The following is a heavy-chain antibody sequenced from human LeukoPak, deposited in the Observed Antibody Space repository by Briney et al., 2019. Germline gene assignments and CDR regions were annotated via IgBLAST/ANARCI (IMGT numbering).Heavy chain of an antibody. CDR3: ARGGPGWDSSSWYNY. CDR1: GYTFTSYG. CDR2: ISAYNGNR. D-gene: IGHD6-13*01. J-gene: IGHJ4*02. Sequence: GASVKVSCKTSGYTFTSYGLIWVRQAPGQGLEGMGWISAYNGNRNYAQKLQGRVTMTTDTSTSTAYMELRSLRSDDTAVYYCARGGPGWDSSSWYNYWGQGTLVTVSS. V-gene: IGHV1-18*01.